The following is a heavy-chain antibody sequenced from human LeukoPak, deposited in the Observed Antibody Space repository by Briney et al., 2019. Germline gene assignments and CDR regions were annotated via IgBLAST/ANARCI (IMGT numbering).Heavy chain of an antibody. CDR1: GFTFSSYG. CDR3: ARESGWYFPRNWFDP. V-gene: IGHV3-33*01. D-gene: IGHD6-19*01. J-gene: IGHJ5*02. Sequence: GGSLRLSCAASGFTFSSYGMHWVRQAPGKGLEWVAAIWYDGSNKYYADSVKGRFTISRDNSKNTLYLQMNSLRAEDTAVYYCARESGWYFPRNWFDPWGQGTLVTVSS. CDR2: IWYDGSNK.